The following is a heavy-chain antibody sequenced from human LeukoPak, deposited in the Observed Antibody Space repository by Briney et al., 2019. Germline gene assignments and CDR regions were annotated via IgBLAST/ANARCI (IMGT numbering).Heavy chain of an antibody. CDR2: ISSSSSTI. Sequence: GGSLRLSCAASGFTYSSYSMNWVRQAPGKGLEWVSYISSSSSTIYYADSVKGRFTISRDNAKNSLYLQMNSLRGEDTAVYYCARGIGSGWYGDAFDIWGQGTMVTVSS. CDR3: ARGIGSGWYGDAFDI. CDR1: GFTYSSYS. J-gene: IGHJ3*02. D-gene: IGHD6-19*01. V-gene: IGHV3-48*01.